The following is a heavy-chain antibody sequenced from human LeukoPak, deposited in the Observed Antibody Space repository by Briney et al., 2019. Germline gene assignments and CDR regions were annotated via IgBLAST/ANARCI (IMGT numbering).Heavy chain of an antibody. CDR3: AREDSSSWNLRWFDP. CDR2: ISSNSNYI. J-gene: IGHJ5*02. V-gene: IGHV3-21*01. D-gene: IGHD6-13*01. CDR1: GFTFGSYS. Sequence: PGGSLRLSCAASGFTFGSYSMNWVRQAPGKGLEWVSSISSNSNYIYYADSVKGRFTISRDNAKNSLYLQMNSLRAEDTAVYYCAREDSSSWNLRWFDPWGQGTLVTVSS.